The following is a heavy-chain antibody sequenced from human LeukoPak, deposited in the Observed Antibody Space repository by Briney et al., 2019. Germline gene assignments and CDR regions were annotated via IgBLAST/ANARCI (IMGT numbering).Heavy chain of an antibody. CDR3: ARAPPLYSSSSGGDY. Sequence: ASVKVSCKASGYTFTSYYMHWVRQAPGQGLEWMGIINPSGGSTSYAQKFQGRVTMTRDTSTSTVYMELSSLRSEDTAVYYCARAPPLYSSSSGGDYWGQGTLVTVSS. D-gene: IGHD6-6*01. J-gene: IGHJ4*02. V-gene: IGHV1-46*01. CDR1: GYTFTSYY. CDR2: INPSGGST.